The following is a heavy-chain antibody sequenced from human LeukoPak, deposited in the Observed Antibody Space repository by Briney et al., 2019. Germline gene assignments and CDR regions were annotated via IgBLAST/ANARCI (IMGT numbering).Heavy chain of an antibody. CDR2: IYPGDSDA. Sequence: GESLKISCKASGYRFTNYWIGWVRQMPGKGLEWMGIIYPGDSDARYSPSFQGQVTISADKSITTAYLQWSALKASDTAMYYCARSMGFLMIQEGAFDIWGQGTMVTVSS. D-gene: IGHD3-16*01. CDR1: GYRFTNYW. CDR3: ARSMGFLMIQEGAFDI. J-gene: IGHJ3*02. V-gene: IGHV5-51*01.